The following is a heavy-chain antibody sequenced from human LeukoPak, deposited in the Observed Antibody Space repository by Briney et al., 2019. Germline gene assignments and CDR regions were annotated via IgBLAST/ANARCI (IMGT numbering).Heavy chain of an antibody. J-gene: IGHJ4*02. V-gene: IGHV3-23*01. D-gene: IGHD3-9*01. Sequence: TGGSLRLSCAASGFTFSSCAMSWVRQAPGKGLEWVSAISGGSSDSAYYADSVKGRFTISRDNSKNTLYLQMNSLRVEDTAVYYCAKPMTGYRLGCFDYWGQGTLVTVSS. CDR1: GFTFSSCA. CDR2: ISGGSSDSA. CDR3: AKPMTGYRLGCFDY.